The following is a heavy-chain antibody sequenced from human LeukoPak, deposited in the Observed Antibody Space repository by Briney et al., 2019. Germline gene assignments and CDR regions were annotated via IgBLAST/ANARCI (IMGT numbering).Heavy chain of an antibody. D-gene: IGHD2-2*01. CDR3: ASLGLARGCSSTSCYVTD. CDR1: GFTFSSYS. CDR2: ISSSSSYI. V-gene: IGHV3-21*01. Sequence: GGSLRLSCAASGFTFSSYSMNWVRQAPGKGLEWVSSISSSSSYIYYADSVKGRFTISRDNAKNSLYLQMNSLRAEDTAVYYCASLGLARGCSSTSCYVTDWGQGTLVTVSS. J-gene: IGHJ4*02.